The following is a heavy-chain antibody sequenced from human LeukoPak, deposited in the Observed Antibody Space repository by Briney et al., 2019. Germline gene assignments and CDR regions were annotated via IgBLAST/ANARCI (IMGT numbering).Heavy chain of an antibody. J-gene: IGHJ5*02. D-gene: IGHD6-13*01. CDR1: GYTFTGYY. CDR3: ARDLSSSWNWFDP. CDR2: INPNSGGT. V-gene: IGHV1-2*02. Sequence: ASVKVSCKASGYTFTGYYMHWVRQAPGQGLEWMGWINPNSGGTNYAQKFQGRVTMTRDTSISTAYMELSRLRSDDTAVYYCARDLSSSWNWFDPWGQGTLVTVSS.